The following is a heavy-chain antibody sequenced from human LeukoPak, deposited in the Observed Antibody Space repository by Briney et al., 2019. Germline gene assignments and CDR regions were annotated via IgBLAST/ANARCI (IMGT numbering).Heavy chain of an antibody. D-gene: IGHD3-22*01. J-gene: IGHJ4*02. CDR2: IYYSGST. Sequence: SETLSLTCTVSGGSISSSSYYWGWIRQPPGKGLEWIGSIYYSGSTYYNPSLKSRVTISVDTSKNQFSLKLSSVTAADTAVYYCARSLYYYDSSGYYWGQGTLVTVSS. CDR1: GGSISSSSYY. V-gene: IGHV4-39*07. CDR3: ARSLYYYDSSGYY.